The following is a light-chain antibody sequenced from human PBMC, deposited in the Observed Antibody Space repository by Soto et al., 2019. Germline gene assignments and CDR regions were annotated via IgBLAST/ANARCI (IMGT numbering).Light chain of an antibody. CDR3: SSYTSTRTYI. CDR1: SSDIGGYNF. J-gene: IGLJ1*01. Sequence: QSVLTQPGSVSGSPGQSITISCTGTSSDIGGYNFVSWYQQHPGKAPKLMIYDVINRPSGVPNRFSGSKSGDTASLTVSGLQAEDEADYYCSSYTSTRTYIFGTGTKVTVL. V-gene: IGLV2-14*03. CDR2: DVI.